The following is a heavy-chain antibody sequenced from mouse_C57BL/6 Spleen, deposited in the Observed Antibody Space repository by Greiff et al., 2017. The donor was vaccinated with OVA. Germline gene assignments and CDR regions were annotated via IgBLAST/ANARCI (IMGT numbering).Heavy chain of an antibody. CDR2: ISSGGDYI. V-gene: IGHV5-9-1*02. J-gene: IGHJ2*01. CDR1: GFTFSSYA. Sequence: EVHLVESGEGLVKPGGSLKLSCAASGFTFSSYAMSWVRQTPEKRLEWVAYISSGGDYIYYADTVKGRFTISRDNARNTLYLQMSSLKSEDTAMYYCTRDGVAYYFDYWGQGTTLTVSS. CDR3: TRDGVAYYFDY. D-gene: IGHD1-1*01.